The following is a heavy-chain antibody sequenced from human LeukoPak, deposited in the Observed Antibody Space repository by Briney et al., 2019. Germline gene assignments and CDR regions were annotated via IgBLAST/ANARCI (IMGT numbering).Heavy chain of an antibody. D-gene: IGHD3-10*01. V-gene: IGHV3-30*02. CDR2: IRYDGSNK. CDR3: AKDWQLEYGSGSYYDY. Sequence: GGSLRLSCAASGFTFSSYGMHWVRQAPGKGLEWVAFIRYDGSNKYYADSVKGRFTISRDNSKNTLYLQMNSLRAEDTAVYYCAKDWQLEYGSGSYYDYWGQGTLVTVSS. CDR1: GFTFSSYG. J-gene: IGHJ4*02.